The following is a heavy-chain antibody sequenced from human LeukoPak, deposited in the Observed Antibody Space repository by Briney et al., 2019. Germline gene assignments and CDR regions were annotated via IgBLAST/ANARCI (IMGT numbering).Heavy chain of an antibody. J-gene: IGHJ4*02. CDR1: GFTFSSYA. CDR2: MKYDGSEK. CDR3: ARDIEAAGLFLDY. Sequence: GGSLRLSCAASGFTFSSYAMSWVRQAPGKGLEWVANMKYDGSEKYYVDSVKGRFTISRDNAKNSLYLQMNSLRAEDTAVYYCARDIEAAGLFLDYWGQGTLVTVSS. V-gene: IGHV3-7*01. D-gene: IGHD6-13*01.